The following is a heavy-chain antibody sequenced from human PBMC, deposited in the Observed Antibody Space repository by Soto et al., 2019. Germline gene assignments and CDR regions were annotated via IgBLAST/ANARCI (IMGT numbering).Heavy chain of an antibody. J-gene: IGHJ4*02. Sequence: SLEVGCKTSGYTFTGCYIHWLRQAPGQGFVCVVGISPISSGTDYAQKFEGRVTLTRDASFSTAYMELSRLRSNHPAVYFCARDCRGHTLGSSPHFDYWRRGVRVTVSA. CDR3: ARDCRGHTLGSSPHFDY. CDR2: ISPISSGT. D-gene: IGHD3-10*01. V-gene: IGHV1-2*02. CDR1: GYTFTGCY.